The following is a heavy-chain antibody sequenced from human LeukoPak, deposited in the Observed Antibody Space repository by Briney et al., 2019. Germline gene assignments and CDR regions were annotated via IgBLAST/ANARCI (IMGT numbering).Heavy chain of an antibody. CDR2: ISSSGSTI. CDR1: GFTFSSYE. V-gene: IGHV3-48*03. Sequence: PGGSLRLSCAASGFTFSSYEMNWVRQAPGKGLEWVSYISSSGSTIYYADSVKGRFTISRDNVKNSLYLQMNSLRAEDTAVYYCARASGVGFDYWGQGTLVTVSS. J-gene: IGHJ4*02. D-gene: IGHD3-10*01. CDR3: ARASGVGFDY.